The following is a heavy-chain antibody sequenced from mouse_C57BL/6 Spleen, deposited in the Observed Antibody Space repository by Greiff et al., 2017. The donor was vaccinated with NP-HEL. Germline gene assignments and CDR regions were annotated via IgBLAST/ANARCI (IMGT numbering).Heavy chain of an antibody. CDR2: IHPSDSDT. Sequence: VQLQQPGAELVKPGASVKVSCKASGFTITSYWMHWVKQRPGQGLEWIGRIHPSDSDTNYNQKFQGKATLTVDKSSSTAYMQLSSLTSEDSAVYYCAIPGRYYAMDYWGQGTSVTVSS. J-gene: IGHJ4*01. CDR1: GFTITSYW. D-gene: IGHD3-2*02. V-gene: IGHV1-74*01. CDR3: AIPGRYYAMDY.